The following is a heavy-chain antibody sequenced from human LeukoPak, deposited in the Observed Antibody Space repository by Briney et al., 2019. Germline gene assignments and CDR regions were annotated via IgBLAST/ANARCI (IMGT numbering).Heavy chain of an antibody. D-gene: IGHD3-22*01. J-gene: IGHJ3*02. CDR1: GYTFTDYS. CDR2: INPNSGGT. Sequence: GASVKVSCKASGYTFTDYSMHWVRQAPGQGLEWMGWINPNSGGTNYAQKFQGRVTVTRDTSISTAYMDLSRLRSDDTAVYYCARAGVWDYSDSSGYHNAAFDIWGQGTMVTVSS. CDR3: ARAGVWDYSDSSGYHNAAFDI. V-gene: IGHV1-2*02.